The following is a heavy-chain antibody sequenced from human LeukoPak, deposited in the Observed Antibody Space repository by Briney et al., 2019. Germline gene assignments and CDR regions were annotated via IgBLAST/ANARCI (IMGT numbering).Heavy chain of an antibody. CDR3: ARGQVPAARGYNWFDP. V-gene: IGHV4-34*01. J-gene: IGHJ5*02. D-gene: IGHD2-2*01. CDR1: GWSFNDYY. Sequence: ASETLSLTCAVYGWSFNDYYWNWIRQAPGKGLEWIGETNARGDTNFNPSLKSRVTISVDTSKSQFSLRLTSMIAADTAVYYCARGQVPAARGYNWFDPWGQGTLVTVSS. CDR2: TNARGDT.